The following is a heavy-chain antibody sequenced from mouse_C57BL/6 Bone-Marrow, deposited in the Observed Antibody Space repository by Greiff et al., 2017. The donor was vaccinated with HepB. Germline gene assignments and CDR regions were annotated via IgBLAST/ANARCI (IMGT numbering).Heavy chain of an antibody. V-gene: IGHV5-17*01. Sequence: EVQLVESGGGLVKPGGSLKLSCAASGFTFSDYGMHWVRQAPEKGLEWVAYISSGSSTIYYAATVKGRFTLSRDNAKNTLFLQMTSLRSEDTAMYYCATFYGLDYWGQGTTLTVSS. J-gene: IGHJ2*01. D-gene: IGHD1-1*02. CDR3: ATFYGLDY. CDR2: ISSGSSTI. CDR1: GFTFSDYG.